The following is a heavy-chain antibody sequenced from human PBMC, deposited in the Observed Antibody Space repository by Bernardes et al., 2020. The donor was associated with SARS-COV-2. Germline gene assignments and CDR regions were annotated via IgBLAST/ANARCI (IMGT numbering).Heavy chain of an antibody. V-gene: IGHV3-74*01. J-gene: IGHJ4*02. CDR2: INSGGGST. Sequence: VGSLSLSCVASGFTFRNYWMHWVRQTPGEGLVWVSRINSGGGSTNYADSVKGRFTISRDNAKNTVYLQMNSLRAEDTAVYYCTRGGGDEHNYVVGYWGQGTLVTVSS. CDR1: GFTFRNYW. CDR3: TRGGGDEHNYVVGY. D-gene: IGHD3-16*01.